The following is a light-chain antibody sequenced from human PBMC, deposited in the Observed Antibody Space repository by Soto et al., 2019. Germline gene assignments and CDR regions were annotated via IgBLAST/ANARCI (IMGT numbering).Light chain of an antibody. J-gene: IGLJ1*01. CDR2: DVT. CDR3: SSYTTSNTRQVV. CDR1: SSDVVGYND. V-gene: IGLV2-14*01. Sequence: QSALTQPASFYGSPGQSITISCTGTSSDVVGYNDVSWYQQHPGKAPRFVIYDVTNRPSGVSNRFSGSKSGNTASLTISGLQAEAEADYYCSSYTTSNTRQVVFGTGTKVTVL.